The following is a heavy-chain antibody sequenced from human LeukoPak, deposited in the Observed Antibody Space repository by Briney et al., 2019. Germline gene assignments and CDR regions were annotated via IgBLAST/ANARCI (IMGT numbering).Heavy chain of an antibody. V-gene: IGHV1-69*01. D-gene: IGHD3-10*01. CDR3: ARAGYSYCGSGSYFLP. J-gene: IGHJ5*02. CDR2: IIPILGTA. Sequence: SVKVSCKASGGTFSSYAISWVRQAPGQGLEWMGGIIPILGTANYAQKFQGRVTITADESTSTAYMELSSLRSEDTAVYYCARAGYSYCGSGSYFLPWGQGTLVTVSS. CDR1: GGTFSSYA.